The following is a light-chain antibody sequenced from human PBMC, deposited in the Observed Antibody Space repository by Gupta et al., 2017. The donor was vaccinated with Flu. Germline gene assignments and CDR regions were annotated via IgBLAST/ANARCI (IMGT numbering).Light chain of an antibody. V-gene: IGLV1-40*01. CDR3: QCYDSSLSGSV. CDR1: SSNNGAIYD. J-gene: IGLJ1*01. CDR2: GNI. Sequence: SSNNGAIYDVHWFQQLPGTAPKLVIYGNINRPSGVPDRISGSKSGTSASLAITGLQAEDEGHYYCQCYDSSLSGSVFGSGTKVTV.